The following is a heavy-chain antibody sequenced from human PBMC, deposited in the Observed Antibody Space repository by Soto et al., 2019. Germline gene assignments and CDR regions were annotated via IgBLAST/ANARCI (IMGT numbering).Heavy chain of an antibody. Sequence: SVKVSCKASGGTFSSYAISWVRQAPGQGLEWMGGIIPIFGTAHYAQKFQGRVTITADESTSTAYMELSSLRAEDTAVYYCASYRGAGRSYWYFDLWGRGTLVTVSS. CDR3: ASYRGAGRSYWYFDL. V-gene: IGHV1-69*13. J-gene: IGHJ2*01. CDR2: IIPIFGTA. D-gene: IGHD6-19*01. CDR1: GGTFSSYA.